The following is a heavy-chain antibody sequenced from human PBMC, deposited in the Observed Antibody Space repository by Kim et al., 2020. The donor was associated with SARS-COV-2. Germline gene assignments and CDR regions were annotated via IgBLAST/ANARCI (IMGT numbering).Heavy chain of an antibody. CDR2: IYYSGST. D-gene: IGHD3-10*01. CDR3: AREPTMVRGVSPDAFDI. Sequence: SETLSLTCTVSGGSVSSGSYYWSWIRQPPGKGLEWIGYIYYSGSTNYNPSLKSRVTISVDTSKNQFSLKLSSVTAADTAVYYCAREPTMVRGVSPDAFDIWGQGTMVTVSS. V-gene: IGHV4-61*01. J-gene: IGHJ3*02. CDR1: GGSVSSGSYY.